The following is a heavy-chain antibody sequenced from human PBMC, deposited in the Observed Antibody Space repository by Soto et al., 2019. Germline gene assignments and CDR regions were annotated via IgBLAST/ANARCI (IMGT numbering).Heavy chain of an antibody. Sequence: ASVKVSFKASGYTFTSYGISWVRQAPGQGLEWMGWISAYNGNTNYAQKLQGRVTMTTDTSTSTAYMELRSLRSDDTAVYYCARDVKDIVVVVAAAADAFDIWGQGTMVTVS. J-gene: IGHJ3*02. D-gene: IGHD2-15*01. CDR1: GYTFTSYG. CDR3: ARDVKDIVVVVAAAADAFDI. V-gene: IGHV1-18*01. CDR2: ISAYNGNT.